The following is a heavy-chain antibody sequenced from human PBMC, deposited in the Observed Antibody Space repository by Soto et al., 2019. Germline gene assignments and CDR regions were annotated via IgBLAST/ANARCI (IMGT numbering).Heavy chain of an antibody. D-gene: IGHD4-17*01. Sequence: QVQLVQSGAEVKQPWASVKVSCKASGYTFTNYGFTWVRQAPGQGLEWLGWISTYNGNTKYAQKVQGRLTMTTDTSTSTDNMELTSLRSDDTALYYYARTTVTASYYYMDVWGKGSTVTVSS. CDR3: ARTTVTASYYYMDV. J-gene: IGHJ6*03. CDR2: ISTYNGNT. V-gene: IGHV1-18*01. CDR1: GYTFTNYG.